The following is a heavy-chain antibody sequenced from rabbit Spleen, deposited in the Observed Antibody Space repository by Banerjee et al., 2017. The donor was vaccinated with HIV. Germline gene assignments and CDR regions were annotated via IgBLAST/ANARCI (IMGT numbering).Heavy chain of an antibody. CDR2: INASTGKP. Sequence: QEQLEESGGGLVKPEGSLTLTCKASGFSFSNKAVMCWVRQAPGKGLQWIACINASTGKPVYATWASGRFTISRTSSTTVTLHMTSLTAADRATYFCARDLVGVIGWNFYLWGQGTLVTVS. D-gene: IGHD2-1*01. J-gene: IGHJ4*01. CDR3: ARDLVGVIGWNFYL. CDR1: GFSFSNKAV. V-gene: IGHV1S45*01.